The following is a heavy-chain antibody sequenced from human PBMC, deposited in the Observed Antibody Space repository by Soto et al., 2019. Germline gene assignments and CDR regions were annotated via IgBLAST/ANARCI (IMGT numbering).Heavy chain of an antibody. J-gene: IGHJ4*02. CDR3: ARDGSAYYYDSSGYYSQIPHFDY. CDR2: INPNSGGT. V-gene: IGHV1-2*04. CDR1: GYTFTVYY. Sequence: ASVKVSCKASGYTFTVYYMHWVRQAPGQGLEWMGWINPNSGGTNYAQKFQGWVTMTRDTSISTAYMELSRLRSDDTAVYYCARDGSAYYYDSSGYYSQIPHFDYWGQGTLVTVSS. D-gene: IGHD3-22*01.